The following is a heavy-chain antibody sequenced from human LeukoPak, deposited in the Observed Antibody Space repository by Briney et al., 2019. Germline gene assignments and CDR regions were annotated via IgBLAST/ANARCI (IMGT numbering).Heavy chain of an antibody. V-gene: IGHV1-2*02. CDR3: ARDSRGYDFWSGYPHLDY. CDR2: INPNSGGT. D-gene: IGHD3-3*01. J-gene: IGHJ4*02. Sequence: GASVKVSCKASGYTFTTYGISWVRQAPGQGLEWMGWINPNSGGTNYAQKFQGRVTMTRDTSISTAYMELSRLRSDDTAVYYCARDSRGYDFWSGYPHLDYWGQGTLVTVSS. CDR1: GYTFTTYG.